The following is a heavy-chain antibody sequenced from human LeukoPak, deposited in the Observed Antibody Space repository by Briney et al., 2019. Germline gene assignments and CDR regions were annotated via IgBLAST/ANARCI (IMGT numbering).Heavy chain of an antibody. D-gene: IGHD2-21*02. Sequence: GGSLRLSCAASGFTFSSYTLNWVRQAPGKGLEWVALISDDGRNKDYADSVKGRFTISRDNSKNTMYLQMNSLRAEDTAAYYCVTMELAYCGGDCESEQFQDWGQGTLVIVSS. CDR2: ISDDGRNK. CDR1: GFTFSSYT. V-gene: IGHV3-30*01. J-gene: IGHJ1*01. CDR3: VTMELAYCGGDCESEQFQD.